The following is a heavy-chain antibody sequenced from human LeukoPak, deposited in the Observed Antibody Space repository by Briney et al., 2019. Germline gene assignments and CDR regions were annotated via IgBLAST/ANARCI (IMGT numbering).Heavy chain of an antibody. Sequence: PGGSLRLSCAASGFTFSNAWMSWVRQAPGKGLEWVGRIKSKTDGGTTDYAAPVNGRFTISRDDSKNTLYLQMNSLKTEDTAVYYCTTGYYDSLSFDYWGQGTLVTVSS. CDR2: IKSKTDGGTT. CDR3: TTGYYDSLSFDY. V-gene: IGHV3-15*01. J-gene: IGHJ4*02. D-gene: IGHD3-22*01. CDR1: GFTFSNAW.